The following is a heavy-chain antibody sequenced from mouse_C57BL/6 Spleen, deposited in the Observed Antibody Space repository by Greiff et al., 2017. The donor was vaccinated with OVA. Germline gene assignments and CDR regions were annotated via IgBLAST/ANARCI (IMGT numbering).Heavy chain of an antibody. CDR1: GYTFTDYN. V-gene: IGHV1-18*01. CDR2: INPNNGGT. D-gene: IGHD2-5*01. Sequence: EVKLQESGPELVKPGASVKIPCKASGYTFTDYNMDWVKQSHGKSLEWIGDINPNNGGTIYNQKFKGKATLTVDKSSSTAYMELRSLTSEYTAVYYCARFSNGFYYFDYWGQGTTLTVSS. J-gene: IGHJ2*01. CDR3: ARFSNGFYYFDY.